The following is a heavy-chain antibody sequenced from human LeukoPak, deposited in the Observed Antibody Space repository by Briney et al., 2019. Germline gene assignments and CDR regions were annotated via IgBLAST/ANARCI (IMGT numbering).Heavy chain of an antibody. CDR1: GYTFTGYD. D-gene: IGHD3-10*01. V-gene: IGHV1-8*01. CDR3: ARGYYGSGSYSIPFDY. CDR2: MNPNSGNT. Sequence: ASVKVSCKASGYTFTGYDINWVRQATGQGLEWMGWMNPNSGNTGYAQKFQGRVTMTRNTSISTAYMELSSLRSEDAAVYYCARGYYGSGSYSIPFDYWGQGTLVTVSS. J-gene: IGHJ4*02.